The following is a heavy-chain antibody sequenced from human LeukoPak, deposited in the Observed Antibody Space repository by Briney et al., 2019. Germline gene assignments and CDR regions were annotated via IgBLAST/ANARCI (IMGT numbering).Heavy chain of an antibody. J-gene: IGHJ3*02. CDR2: ISGYNSKP. V-gene: IGHV1-8*02. CDR1: GYSFTNYG. Sequence: ASVKVSCKTSGYSFTNYGITWVRQAPGQGLEWMGWISGYNSKPFYAQKFQGRVTMTRNTSISTAYMELSSLRSEDTAVYYCARGGGMTMIVVVRKDDAFDIWGQGTMVTVSS. CDR3: ARGGGMTMIVVVRKDDAFDI. D-gene: IGHD3-22*01.